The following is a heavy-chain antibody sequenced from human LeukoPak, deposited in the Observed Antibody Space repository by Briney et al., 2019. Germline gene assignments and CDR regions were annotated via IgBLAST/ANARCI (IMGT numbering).Heavy chain of an antibody. V-gene: IGHV1-24*01. J-gene: IGHJ6*02. CDR1: GYTLTELS. D-gene: IGHD6-19*01. Sequence: ASVKVSCTVSGYTLTELSMHWVRQAPGKGLEWMGGFDPEDGETIYAQKFQGRVTMTEDTSTDTAYMELSSLRSEDTAVYYCATAGYSSGWYDGYYYYGMDVWGQGTTVTVSS. CDR2: FDPEDGET. CDR3: ATAGYSSGWYDGYYYYGMDV.